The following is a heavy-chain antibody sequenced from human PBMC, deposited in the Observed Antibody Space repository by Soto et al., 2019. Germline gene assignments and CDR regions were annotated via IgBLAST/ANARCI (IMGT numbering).Heavy chain of an antibody. CDR2: IAVGSGYT. CDR3: AADATAWQQMVPSDC. V-gene: IGHV1-58*01. D-gene: IGHD2-8*01. J-gene: IGHJ4*02. Sequence: SVKVSCKASGFTFTSSAFQWVRQARGQRLEWIGWIAVGSGYTNYAQRFQDRVTLTRDMSTATTYMELSRLTSEDTAIYYCAADATAWQQMVPSDCWGQGTLVTVSS. CDR1: GFTFTSSA.